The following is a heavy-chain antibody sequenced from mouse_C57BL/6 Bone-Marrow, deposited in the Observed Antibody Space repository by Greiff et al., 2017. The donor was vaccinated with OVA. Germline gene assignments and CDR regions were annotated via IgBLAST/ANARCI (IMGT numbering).Heavy chain of an antibody. CDR3: ARCRWHYWYVDV. J-gene: IGHJ1*03. Sequence: QVQLQQPGAELVRPGTSVKVSCKASGYAFTNYLIEWVKQRPGQGLEWIGVINPGSGGTNYNEKFKGKATLTADTSSSTAYMQLSSLTSEDSAVYFCARCRWHYWYVDVGGTGTTVTVSS. D-gene: IGHD2-3*01. CDR1: GYAFTNYL. V-gene: IGHV1-54*01. CDR2: INPGSGGT.